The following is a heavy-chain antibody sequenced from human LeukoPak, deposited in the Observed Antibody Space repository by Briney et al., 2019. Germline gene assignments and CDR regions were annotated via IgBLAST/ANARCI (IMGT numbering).Heavy chain of an antibody. V-gene: IGHV3-30*04. D-gene: IGHD6-13*01. CDR3: ARSPGPAAVAFDY. CDR1: GFKFYSYA. J-gene: IGHJ4*02. CDR2: ISFDGSEK. Sequence: GGSLRLSCAAYGFKFYSYAMHWVRQAPGKGLEWVASISFDGSEKYYRDSVKGRFTISRDNSKNTVSLQMNSLRPEDTAVYYCARSPGPAAVAFDYWGQGTLVTVSS.